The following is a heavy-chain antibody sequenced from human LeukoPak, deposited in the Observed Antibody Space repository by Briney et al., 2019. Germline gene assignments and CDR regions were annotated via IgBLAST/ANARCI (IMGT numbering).Heavy chain of an antibody. V-gene: IGHV3-23*01. Sequence: GGSLRLSCAASGFTFSSYAMSWVRQAPGKGLEWVSAISGSGGSTYYADSVKGRFTISRDNSKNTLNLQMNSLRAEDTAVYYCAKDLYYDILTGNWFDPWGQGTLVTVSS. CDR2: ISGSGGST. J-gene: IGHJ5*02. D-gene: IGHD3-9*01. CDR3: AKDLYYDILTGNWFDP. CDR1: GFTFSSYA.